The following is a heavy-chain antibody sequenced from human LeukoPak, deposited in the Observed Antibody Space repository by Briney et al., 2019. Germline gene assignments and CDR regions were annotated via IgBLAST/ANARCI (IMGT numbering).Heavy chain of an antibody. CDR3: TRPSYDSSVSGVVY. Sequence: GGSLRLSCAASGFTFSSYGMHWVRQASGKGLEWVGRIRSKANSYATTDAASVKGRFTISRDDSKNTAYLQMNSLKTEDTAVYYCTRPSYDSSVSGVVYWGQGTLVTVSS. CDR1: GFTFSSYG. D-gene: IGHD3-22*01. J-gene: IGHJ4*02. V-gene: IGHV3-73*01. CDR2: IRSKANSYAT.